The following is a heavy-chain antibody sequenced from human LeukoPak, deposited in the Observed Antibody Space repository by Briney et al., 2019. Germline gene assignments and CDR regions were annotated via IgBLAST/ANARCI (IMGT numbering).Heavy chain of an antibody. V-gene: IGHV1-18*04. CDR3: ARISNYDFWSGYHGVDY. J-gene: IGHJ4*02. D-gene: IGHD3-3*01. CDR2: ISAYNGNT. Sequence: GASVKVSCKASGYTFTGYYMHWVRQAPGQGLEWMGWISAYNGNTNYAQKLQGRVTMTTDTSTSTAYMELRSLRSDDTAVYYCARISNYDFWSGYHGVDYWGQGTLVTVSS. CDR1: GYTFTGYY.